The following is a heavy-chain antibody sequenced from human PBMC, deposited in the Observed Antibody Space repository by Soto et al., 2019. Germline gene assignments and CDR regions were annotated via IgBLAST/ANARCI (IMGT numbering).Heavy chain of an antibody. CDR2: ISENGRNT. CDR1: GFTFNSLW. D-gene: IGHD1-20*01. V-gene: IGHV3-74*01. J-gene: IGHJ4*02. CDR3: ASYNWPATSDY. Sequence: GGSLRLSCAATGFTFNSLWMYWVRQSPGEGLQWISGISENGRNTRYADSVRGRFTISRDNAKNTLFLQMNSLRAEDTAVYYCASYNWPATSDYWGQGTLVTVSS.